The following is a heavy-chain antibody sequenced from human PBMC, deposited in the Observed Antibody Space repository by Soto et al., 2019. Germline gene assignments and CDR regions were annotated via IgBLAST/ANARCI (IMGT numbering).Heavy chain of an antibody. V-gene: IGHV4-31*03. D-gene: IGHD1-1*01. CDR1: GGSISSGGYY. J-gene: IGHJ6*02. CDR3: ARDRAGTYYYYGMDV. CDR2: IYYSGST. Sequence: PSETLSLTCTVSGGSISSGGYYWSWIRQHPGKGLEWIGYIYYSGSTYYNPSLKSRVTISVDTSKNQFSLKLSSVAAADTAVYYCARDRAGTYYYYGMDVWGQGTTVTVS.